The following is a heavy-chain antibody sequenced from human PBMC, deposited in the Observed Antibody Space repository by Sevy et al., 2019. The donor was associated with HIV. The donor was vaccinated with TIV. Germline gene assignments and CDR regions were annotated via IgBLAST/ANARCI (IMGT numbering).Heavy chain of an antibody. V-gene: IGHV1-18*01. CDR2: ISAYNGNT. J-gene: IGHJ4*02. CDR3: ARDLYVIAARAFYFDY. Sequence: ASVKVSCKASGYTFTSYGISWVRQAPGQGLERMGWISAYNGNTNYAQKLQGRVTMTTDPSKSTAHMELRSLRSDDTAVYYCARDLYVIAARAFYFDYWGQGTLVTVSS. CDR1: GYTFTSYG. D-gene: IGHD6-6*01.